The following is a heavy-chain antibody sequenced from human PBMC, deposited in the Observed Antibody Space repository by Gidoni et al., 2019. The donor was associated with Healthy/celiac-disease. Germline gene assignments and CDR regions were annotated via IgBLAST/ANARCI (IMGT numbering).Heavy chain of an antibody. CDR2: INPSGGST. Sequence: QVQLVQSGAEVKKPGASVKVSCKASGYTFPRYYMHWVRQAPGQGLEWMGIINPSGGSTSYAQKFQGRVTMTRDTSTSTVYMELSSLRSEDTAVYYCASLATDARYSSSPGDYWGQGTLVTVSS. D-gene: IGHD6-13*01. CDR1: GYTFPRYY. J-gene: IGHJ4*02. CDR3: ASLATDARYSSSPGDY. V-gene: IGHV1-46*01.